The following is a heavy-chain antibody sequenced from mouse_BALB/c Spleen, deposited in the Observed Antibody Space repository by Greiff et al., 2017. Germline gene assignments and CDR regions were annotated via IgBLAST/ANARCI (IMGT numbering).Heavy chain of an antibody. J-gene: IGHJ1*01. Sequence: DVKLVESGGGLVQPGGSRKLSCAASGFTFSDYGMAWVRQAPGKGPEWVAFISNLAYSIYYADTVTGRFTISRENAKNTLYLEMSSLRSEDTAMYYCARDNYRGYFDVWGAGTTVTVSS. CDR2: ISNLAYSI. CDR3: ARDNYRGYFDV. V-gene: IGHV5-15*02. CDR1: GFTFSDYG. D-gene: IGHD1-1*01.